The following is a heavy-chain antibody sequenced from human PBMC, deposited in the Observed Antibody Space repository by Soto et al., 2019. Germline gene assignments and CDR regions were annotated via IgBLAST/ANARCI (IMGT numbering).Heavy chain of an antibody. Sequence: SETLSLTCTVSGGSISSGGYYWNWIRQHPGKGLEWIGYIYYIGSTYYNPSLKSRVTISVDTSKNQFSLKLSSVTAADTAVYYCARYKSNYYYGMDVWGQGTTVTVSS. D-gene: IGHD1-20*01. CDR1: GGSISSGGYY. V-gene: IGHV4-31*03. CDR2: IYYIGST. J-gene: IGHJ6*02. CDR3: ARYKSNYYYGMDV.